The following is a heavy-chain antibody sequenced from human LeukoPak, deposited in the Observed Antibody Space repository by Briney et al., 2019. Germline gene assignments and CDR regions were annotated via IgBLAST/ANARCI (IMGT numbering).Heavy chain of an antibody. Sequence: SETLSLTRAVYGGSFSGYYWSWIRQPPGKGLEWIGEINHSGSTNYNPSLKSRVTISVDTSKNQFSLKLSSVTAADTAVYYCARHVGSTGDVVAATFFDYWGQGTLVTVSS. CDR3: ARHVGSTGDVVAATFFDY. V-gene: IGHV4-34*01. CDR2: INHSGST. J-gene: IGHJ4*02. D-gene: IGHD2-15*01. CDR1: GGSFSGYY.